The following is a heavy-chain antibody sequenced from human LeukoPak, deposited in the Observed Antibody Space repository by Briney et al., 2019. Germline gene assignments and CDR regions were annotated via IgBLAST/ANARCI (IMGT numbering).Heavy chain of an antibody. CDR2: ISSSSSYI. CDR1: GFTFSTYW. CDR3: ARALSGSYHDAFDI. V-gene: IGHV3-21*01. D-gene: IGHD1-26*01. Sequence: PGGSLRPSCAASGFTFSTYWMNWVRQAPGKGLEWVSSISSSSSYIYYADSVKGRFTISRDNAKNSLYLQMNSLRAEDTAVYYCARALSGSYHDAFDIWGQGTMVTVSS. J-gene: IGHJ3*02.